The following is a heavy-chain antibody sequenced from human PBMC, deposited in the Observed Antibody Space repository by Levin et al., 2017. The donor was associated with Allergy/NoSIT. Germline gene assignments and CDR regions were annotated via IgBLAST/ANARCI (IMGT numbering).Heavy chain of an antibody. CDR3: VGGGSGPRLSY. V-gene: IGHV4-34*01. J-gene: IGHJ4*02. Sequence: GSLRLSCAVYGGSLSGYYWSWIRQPPGKGLEWIGEIDHSGSTYYSPSLNPSLKSRVTMSLDTSKNQFSLNLNSVTAADTAVYYCVGGGSGPRLSYWGQGTLVTVSS. CDR1: GGSLSGYY. CDR2: IDHSGST. D-gene: IGHD6-19*01.